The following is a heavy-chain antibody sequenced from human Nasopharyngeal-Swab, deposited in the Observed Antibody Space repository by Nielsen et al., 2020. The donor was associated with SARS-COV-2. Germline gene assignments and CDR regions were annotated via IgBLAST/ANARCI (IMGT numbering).Heavy chain of an antibody. Sequence: RQAPGKGLEWVSGISSSAYSEFYADSMKGRFTISRDNAQNSLYLQMNNLRADDTAVYYCARGKGTSGWFDPWGPGTLVTVSS. CDR2: ISSSAYSE. CDR3: ARGKGTSGWFDP. V-gene: IGHV3-11*01. J-gene: IGHJ5*02. D-gene: IGHD6-25*01.